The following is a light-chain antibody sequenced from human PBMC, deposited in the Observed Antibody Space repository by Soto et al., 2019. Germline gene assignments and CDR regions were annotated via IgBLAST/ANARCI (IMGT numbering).Light chain of an antibody. CDR3: SSYTSTSAVV. Sequence: QSVLTQPASVSGSPGQSITISCTGTSSDVGGYNYVSWYQQHPGKAPKLMIYDVSNRPSGVSNRFSGSKSDNTASLAISGLQAEDEADDYCSSYTSTSAVVFGGGTKLTVL. CDR1: SSDVGGYNY. J-gene: IGLJ2*01. V-gene: IGLV2-14*01. CDR2: DVS.